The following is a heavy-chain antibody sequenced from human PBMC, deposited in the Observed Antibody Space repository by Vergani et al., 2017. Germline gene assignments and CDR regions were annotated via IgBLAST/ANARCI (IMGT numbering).Heavy chain of an antibody. CDR3: ARVPDDLYCSGGSCSGWFDP. V-gene: IGHV4-59*01. J-gene: IGHJ5*02. CDR2: IYYSGST. CDR1: GGSISSYY. D-gene: IGHD2-15*01. Sequence: QVQLQESGPGLVKPSETLSLTCTVSGGSISSYYWSWIRQPPGKGLEWIGYIYYSGSTNYNPSLKSRVTISVDTSTNQFSLKLSSVTAADTAVYYCARVPDDLYCSGGSCSGWFDPWGQGTLVTVSS.